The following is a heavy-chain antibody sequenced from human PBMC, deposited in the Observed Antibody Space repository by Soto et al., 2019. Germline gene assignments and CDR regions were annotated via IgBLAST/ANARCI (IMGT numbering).Heavy chain of an antibody. CDR2: ISAYSGDT. D-gene: IGHD3-3*01. V-gene: IGHV1-18*01. CDR1: GYTFTNYA. Sequence: VQLLQSGGEVRKPGASVKVSCKTSGYTFTNYAINWVRQAPGQGLPWMGWISAYSGDTKYAQRFQDRLTVTTDPYTTTASMELRSLRSDDTAVYYCARDGRAFSIFGETMDVWGPGTTVTVSS. J-gene: IGHJ6*02. CDR3: ARDGRAFSIFGETMDV.